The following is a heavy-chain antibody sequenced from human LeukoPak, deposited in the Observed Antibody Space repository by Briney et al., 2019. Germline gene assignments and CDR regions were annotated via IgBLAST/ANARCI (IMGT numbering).Heavy chain of an antibody. V-gene: IGHV3-30*18. Sequence: PGGSLRLSCAASGFTFSSYWMSWVRQAPGKGLEWVALISYDGTNKHYGNSVKGRFTISRDTPKNTVFLQMSSLRPEDTAVYYCAKGGDHTGSLDAFDMWGQGTKVTVSS. J-gene: IGHJ3*02. CDR2: ISYDGTNK. D-gene: IGHD2-8*02. CDR1: GFTFSSYW. CDR3: AKGGDHTGSLDAFDM.